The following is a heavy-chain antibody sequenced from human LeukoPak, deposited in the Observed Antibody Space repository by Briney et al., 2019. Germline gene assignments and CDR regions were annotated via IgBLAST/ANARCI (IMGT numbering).Heavy chain of an antibody. CDR2: VYHSGSI. Sequence: SETLSLTCTVSGDSLVSGHYWGWIRQPPGQGLEWVRSVYHSGSIYYNPSLKSRVIMSVDTSKNQFSLKLSSLTAADTAIYYCAREIYYDSSAYDYWGQGTLVTVSS. CDR3: AREIYYDSSAYDY. J-gene: IGHJ4*02. D-gene: IGHD3-22*01. CDR1: GDSLVSGHY. V-gene: IGHV4-38-2*02.